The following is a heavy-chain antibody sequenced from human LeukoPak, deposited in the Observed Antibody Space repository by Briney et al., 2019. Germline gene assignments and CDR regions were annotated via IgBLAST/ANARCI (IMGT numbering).Heavy chain of an antibody. CDR1: GFTFDDYA. D-gene: IGHD3-10*01. J-gene: IGHJ3*02. CDR3: AKADGSGSYYTSDAFDI. CDR2: ISWNSGSI. Sequence: PGGSLRLSCAASGFTFDDYAMHWVRQAPGKGLEWVSGISWNSGSIGYADSVKGRFTISRDNAKNSLYLQMNSLRAEDMALYYCAKADGSGSYYTSDAFDIWGQGTMVTVSS. V-gene: IGHV3-9*03.